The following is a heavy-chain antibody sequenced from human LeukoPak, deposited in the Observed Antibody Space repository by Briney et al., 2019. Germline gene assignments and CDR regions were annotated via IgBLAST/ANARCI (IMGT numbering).Heavy chain of an antibody. V-gene: IGHV1-3*01. CDR3: ARAWSIWSWFDP. CDR2: INAGNGNT. J-gene: IGHJ5*02. CDR1: GYTFTSYA. D-gene: IGHD3-3*01. Sequence: WASVKVSCKASGYTFTSYAMHWVRQAPGQRLEWMGWINAGNGNTKYSQKFQGRVTITRDTSASTAYMELSSLRSEDTAVYYCARAWSIWSWFDPWGQGTLVTVSS.